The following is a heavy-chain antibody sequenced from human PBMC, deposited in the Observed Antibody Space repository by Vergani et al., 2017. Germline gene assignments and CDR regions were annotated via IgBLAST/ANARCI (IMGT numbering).Heavy chain of an antibody. CDR3: ARGASGDYVSSFDY. Sequence: QVQLVESGGGAVQPGRSLRLSCAASGFTFSSYAMHWVRQAPGKGLEWVAVISYDGSNKYYADSVKGRFTISRDNSKNTLYLQMNSLRAEDTAVYYCARGASGDYVSSFDYWDQGTLVTVSS. D-gene: IGHD4-17*01. CDR1: GFTFSSYA. V-gene: IGHV3-30-3*01. J-gene: IGHJ4*02. CDR2: ISYDGSNK.